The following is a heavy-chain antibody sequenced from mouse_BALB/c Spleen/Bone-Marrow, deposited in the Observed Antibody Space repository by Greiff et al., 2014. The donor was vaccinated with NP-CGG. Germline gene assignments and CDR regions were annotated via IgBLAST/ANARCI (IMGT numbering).Heavy chain of an antibody. V-gene: IGHV1-14*01. CDR1: GYTFTSYV. CDR2: INPYNDGT. D-gene: IGHD2-14*01. CDR3: ARRGYDEGYYAMDY. J-gene: IGHJ4*01. Sequence: VQLQQSGPELVKPGASVKMSCKASGYTFTSYVMHWVKQKPGQGLEWIGYINPYNDGTKYNEKFKGKATLTSDKSSSTAYMEHSSLTSEDSAVYYCARRGYDEGYYAMDYWGQGTSVTVSS.